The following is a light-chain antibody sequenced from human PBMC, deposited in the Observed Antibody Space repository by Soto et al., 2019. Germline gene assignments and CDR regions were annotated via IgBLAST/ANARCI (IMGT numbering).Light chain of an antibody. CDR2: GAS. CDR1: QSVSSRY. Sequence: EIVLTQSPGTLSLSPGERATLSCRASQSVSSRYLAWYQQKPGQAPRLLIYGASSRATGIPDRFSGSGSGTDFTLTISRLEPEDFAVYYCQQRSNFYTFGQGTKLEIK. V-gene: IGKV3D-20*02. J-gene: IGKJ2*01. CDR3: QQRSNFYT.